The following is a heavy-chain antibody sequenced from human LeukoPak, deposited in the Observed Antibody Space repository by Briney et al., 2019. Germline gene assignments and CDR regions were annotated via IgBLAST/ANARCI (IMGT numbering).Heavy chain of an antibody. V-gene: IGHV4-39*01. Sequence: SETLSLTCTVSGGSISSSSYYWGWIRQPPGKGLEWIGSIYYSGSTYYNPSLKSRVTISVDTSKNQFSLKLSSVTAADTSVYYCARIIAARHYYYTDVWGKGTTVTVSS. CDR2: IYYSGST. CDR3: ARIIAARHYYYTDV. CDR1: GGSISSSSYY. D-gene: IGHD6-6*01. J-gene: IGHJ6*03.